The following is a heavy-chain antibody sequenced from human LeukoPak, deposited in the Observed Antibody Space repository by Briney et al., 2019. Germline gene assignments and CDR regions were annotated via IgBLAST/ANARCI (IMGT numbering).Heavy chain of an antibody. CDR2: ISWDGGST. V-gene: IGHV3-43*01. CDR3: AKDSDFWSGYS. CDR1: GFTFDDYT. D-gene: IGHD3-3*01. Sequence: PGGSLRLSCAASGFTFDDYTMHWVRQALGKGLEWVSLISWDGGSTYYADSVMGRFTISRDNSKNSLYLQMNSLRTEDTALYYCAKDSDFWSGYSWGQGTLVTVSS. J-gene: IGHJ4*02.